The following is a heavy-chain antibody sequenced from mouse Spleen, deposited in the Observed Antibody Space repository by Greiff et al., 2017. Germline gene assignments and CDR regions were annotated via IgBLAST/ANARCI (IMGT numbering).Heavy chain of an antibody. J-gene: IGHJ4*01. Sequence: QVTLKVCGPGILQPSQTLSLTCSFSGFSLSTSGMSVGWIRQPSGKGLEWLAHIWWNDDKYYNPALKSRLTISKDTSNNQVFLKIASVVTADTATYYCARIGRTGAMDYWGQGTSVTVSS. CDR3: ARIGRTGAMDY. V-gene: IGHV8-8*01. CDR2: IWWNDDK. CDR1: GFSLSTSGMS.